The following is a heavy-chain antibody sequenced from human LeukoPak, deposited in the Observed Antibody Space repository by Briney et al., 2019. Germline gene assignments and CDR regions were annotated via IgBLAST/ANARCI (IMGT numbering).Heavy chain of an antibody. D-gene: IGHD3-10*01. V-gene: IGHV1-69*13. Sequence: SVKVSCKASGGALSSSAITWVRQAPGQGLEWMGDIVPALGTSNNAQKFQGRVTFTSDEATSTAYMELNSLKSEDTAVYYCARVMGYSAPGSRPYYYMDVWGTGTTVTVSS. CDR2: IVPALGTS. CDR1: GGALSSSA. CDR3: ARVMGYSAPGSRPYYYMDV. J-gene: IGHJ6*03.